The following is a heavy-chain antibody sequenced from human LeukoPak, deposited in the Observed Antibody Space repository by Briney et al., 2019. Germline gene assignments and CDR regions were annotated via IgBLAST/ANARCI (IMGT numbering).Heavy chain of an antibody. Sequence: GGSLRLSCGASGFTFTSHWISWVRQAPGKGLEWVANIKQDGNEKYYVESVKGRFIISRDNAKNSLYLQMNSLRAEDTAVYYCARGFYDGVNWFDPWGQGTLVTVSS. CDR1: GFTFTSHW. V-gene: IGHV3-7*01. CDR2: IKQDGNEK. J-gene: IGHJ5*02. D-gene: IGHD5/OR15-5a*01. CDR3: ARGFYDGVNWFDP.